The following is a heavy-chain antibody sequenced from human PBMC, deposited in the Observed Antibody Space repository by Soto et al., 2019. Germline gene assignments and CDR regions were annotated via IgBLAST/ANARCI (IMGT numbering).Heavy chain of an antibody. D-gene: IGHD3-16*01. CDR3: ARGWGRWTHEKPGDY. V-gene: IGHV1-8*01. CDR1: GYTFSTYD. CDR2: VNANSGNA. Sequence: QVQLVQSGAEVRWPGASVKVSCEASGYTFSTYDINWVRQAPGQGLEWMGWVNANSGNAGYAQKFQGRVTMTTSSSIRTAYMELNSLRSEDTAVYYCARGWGRWTHEKPGDYWGQGTLVTVSS. J-gene: IGHJ4*02.